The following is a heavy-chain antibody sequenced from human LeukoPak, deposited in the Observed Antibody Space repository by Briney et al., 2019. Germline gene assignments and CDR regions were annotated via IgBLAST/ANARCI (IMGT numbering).Heavy chain of an antibody. CDR2: VYHSGST. Sequence: PSETLSLTCSVSGASISSSSYYWGWLRQPPGKGLEWIGSVYHSGSTYYKPSLESRLSISVDPSKNQFSLKLSSVTAADTAVYYCARDGYYDFWSGYYHNWFDPWGQGTLVTVSS. CDR3: ARDGYYDFWSGYYHNWFDP. J-gene: IGHJ5*02. D-gene: IGHD3-3*01. CDR1: GASISSSSYY. V-gene: IGHV4-39*07.